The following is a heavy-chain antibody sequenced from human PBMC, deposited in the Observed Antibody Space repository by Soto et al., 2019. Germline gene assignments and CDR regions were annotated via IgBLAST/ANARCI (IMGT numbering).Heavy chain of an antibody. D-gene: IGHD3-22*01. CDR3: AGGIAMIVPLQGDAHDNYYFDS. Sequence: LSLTCAVYCGSFSFYFWSWSRHPPGKGLEWLGEVNHSGRINQNPSLKSRVTTSVDTSKNQFSLKLRSVTAADTALYYCAGGIAMIVPLQGDAHDNYYFDSWGQGTMVTVSS. V-gene: IGHV4-34*01. CDR1: CGSFSFYF. CDR2: VNHSGRI. J-gene: IGHJ4*02.